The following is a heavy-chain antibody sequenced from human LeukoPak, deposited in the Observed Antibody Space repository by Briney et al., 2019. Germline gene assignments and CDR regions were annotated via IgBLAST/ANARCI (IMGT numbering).Heavy chain of an antibody. D-gene: IGHD4-17*01. Sequence: GGSLRLSCAASGFTFSNYAMTWVRQAPGKGLEWVSAISGGTTYTYYADSVRGRFTISRDNSKNTLYLQMNSLRAEDTALYYCAKGLSGDYASRGLDYWGQGTLLTVSS. CDR2: ISGGTTYT. V-gene: IGHV3-23*01. CDR1: GFTFSNYA. CDR3: AKGLSGDYASRGLDY. J-gene: IGHJ4*02.